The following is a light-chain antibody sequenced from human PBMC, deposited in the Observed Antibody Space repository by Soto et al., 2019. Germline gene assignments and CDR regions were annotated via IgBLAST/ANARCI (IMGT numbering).Light chain of an antibody. CDR1: SGHSNYA. Sequence: QLVLTQSPSASASLGASVKLTCTLSSGHSNYAIAWHQQQSEKGPRYLMKLNSDGSHSKGDGIPDRFSGSSSAAERYLTISSLQYEDEADYYCQTWGSGIVVFGGGTKVTVL. CDR3: QTWGSGIVV. CDR2: LNSDGSH. J-gene: IGLJ2*01. V-gene: IGLV4-69*01.